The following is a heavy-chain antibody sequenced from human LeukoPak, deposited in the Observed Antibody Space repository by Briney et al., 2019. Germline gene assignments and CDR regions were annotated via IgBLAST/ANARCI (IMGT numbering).Heavy chain of an antibody. CDR3: AREVVTVRYFDL. CDR2: IYYSGST. CDR1: GGSISSYY. J-gene: IGHJ2*01. V-gene: IGHV4-59*01. D-gene: IGHD4-23*01. Sequence: PSETLSLTCTVSGGSISSYYWSWIRQPPGKGLEWSGYIYYSGSTNYNPSLKSRVTISVDTSKNQFSPKLSSVTAAGTAVYYCAREVVTVRYFDLWGRGTLVTVSS.